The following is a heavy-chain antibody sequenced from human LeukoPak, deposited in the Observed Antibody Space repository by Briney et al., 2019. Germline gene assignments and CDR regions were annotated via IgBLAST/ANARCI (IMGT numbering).Heavy chain of an antibody. CDR3: ARVGSIMITFGGVIPGAFDI. Sequence: ASVKVSCKASGGTFSSYAISWVRQAPGQGLEWVGGIIPIFGTANYAQKFQGRVTITTDESTSTAYMELSSLRSEDTAVYYCARVGSIMITFGGVIPGAFDIWGQGTMVTVSS. CDR2: IIPIFGTA. D-gene: IGHD3-16*02. J-gene: IGHJ3*02. V-gene: IGHV1-69*05. CDR1: GGTFSSYA.